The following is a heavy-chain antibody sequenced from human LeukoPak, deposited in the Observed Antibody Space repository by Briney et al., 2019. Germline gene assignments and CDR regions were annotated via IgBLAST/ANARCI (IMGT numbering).Heavy chain of an antibody. CDR3: ARHGPSIVGASNWFDP. CDR2: IYYSGST. V-gene: IGHV4-59*08. Sequence: GSLRLSCAASGFTFSTYAMSWIRQPPGKGLEWIGYIYYSGSTNYNPSLKSRVTISVDTSKNQFSLKLSSVTAADTAVYYCARHGPSIVGASNWFDPWGQGTLVTVSS. J-gene: IGHJ5*02. D-gene: IGHD1-26*01. CDR1: GFTFSTYA.